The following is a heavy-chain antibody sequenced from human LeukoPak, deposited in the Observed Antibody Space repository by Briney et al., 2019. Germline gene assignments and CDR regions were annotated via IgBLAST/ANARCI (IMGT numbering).Heavy chain of an antibody. CDR2: IYYSGST. CDR1: GGSISSYY. V-gene: IGHV4-59*01. CDR3: ARGGNYYDSSGYWL. D-gene: IGHD3-22*01. Sequence: SETLSLTCTVSGGSISSYYWSWIRQPPGKGLEWIGYIYYSGSTNYNPSLKSRVTISVDTSKNQFSLKLSSVTAADTAVYYCARGGNYYDSSGYWLWGQGILVTVSS. J-gene: IGHJ4*02.